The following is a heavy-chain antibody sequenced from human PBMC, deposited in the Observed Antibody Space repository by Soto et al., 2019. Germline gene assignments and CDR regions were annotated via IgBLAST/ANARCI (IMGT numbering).Heavy chain of an antibody. CDR1: GGTFSSYA. J-gene: IGHJ6*02. CDR2: IIPIFGTA. CDR3: ARATNNYYDSSGRYGMDV. V-gene: IGHV1-69*13. Sequence: SVKVSCKASGGTFSSYAISWVRQASGQGLEWMGGIIPIFGTANYAQKFQGRVTITADESTSTAYMELSSLRSEDTAVYYCARATNNYYDSSGRYGMDVWGQGTTVTVSS. D-gene: IGHD3-22*01.